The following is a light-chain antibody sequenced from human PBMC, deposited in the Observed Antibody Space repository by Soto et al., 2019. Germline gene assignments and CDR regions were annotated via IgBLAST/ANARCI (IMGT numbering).Light chain of an antibody. V-gene: IGLV2-14*01. CDR3: SSYTSSSTLGV. Sequence: QSALTQPASVSGSPGQSITISCTGTSSDVGYYNYVSWYQQHPGKAPKLMIYDVSNRPSGVSNRFSGSKSGNTASLIISGLQAEDEADYYCSSYTSSSTLGVFGGGTKLTVL. CDR1: SSDVGYYNY. J-gene: IGLJ3*02. CDR2: DVS.